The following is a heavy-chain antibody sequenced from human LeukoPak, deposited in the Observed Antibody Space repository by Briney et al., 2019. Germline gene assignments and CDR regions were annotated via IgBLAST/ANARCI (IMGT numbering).Heavy chain of an antibody. CDR1: GGSFSGYY. CDR3: ARVEGDSGYDSHWFDP. J-gene: IGHJ5*02. D-gene: IGHD5-12*01. CDR2: INHSGST. Sequence: SETLSLTCAVSGGSFSGYYWSWIRQPPGKGLEWIGEINHSGSTNYNPSLKSRVTISVDTSKNQFSLKLSSVTAADTAVYYCARVEGDSGYDSHWFDPWGQGTLVTVSS. V-gene: IGHV4-34*01.